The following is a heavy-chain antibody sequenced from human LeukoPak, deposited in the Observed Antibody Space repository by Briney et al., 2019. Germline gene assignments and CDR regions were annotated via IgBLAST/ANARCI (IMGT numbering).Heavy chain of an antibody. CDR2: IYYSGST. CDR3: ARYGQLWSYYYYYYGMDV. D-gene: IGHD5-18*01. J-gene: IGHJ6*02. CDR1: GGSISSYY. Sequence: SAPLSLTCPVSGGSISSYYWSWIRQPPGKGLEWIGYIYYSGSTNYNPSLKSRVTISVDTPKNQFSLKLSSVTAADTAVYYCARYGQLWSYYYYYYGMDVWGQGTTVTVSS. V-gene: IGHV4-59*08.